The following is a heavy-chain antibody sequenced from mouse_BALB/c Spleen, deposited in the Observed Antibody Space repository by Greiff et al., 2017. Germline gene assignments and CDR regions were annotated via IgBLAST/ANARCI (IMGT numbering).Heavy chain of an antibody. Sequence: EVKLVESGGGLVKPGGSLKLSCAASGFTFSDYYMYWVRQTPEKRLEWVATISDGGSYTYYPDSVKGRFTISRDNAKNNLYLQMSSLKSEDTAMYYCARGGDWEDYWGQGTTLTVSS. D-gene: IGHD4-1*01. V-gene: IGHV5-4*02. CDR3: ARGGDWEDY. CDR1: GFTFSDYY. J-gene: IGHJ2*01. CDR2: ISDGGSYT.